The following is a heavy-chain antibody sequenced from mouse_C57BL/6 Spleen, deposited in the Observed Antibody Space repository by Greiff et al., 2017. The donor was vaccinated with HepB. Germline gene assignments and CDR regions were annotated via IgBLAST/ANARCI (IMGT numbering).Heavy chain of an antibody. V-gene: IGHV1-80*01. CDR3: ARSWDYGSSCVRGDY. CDR1: GYAFSSYW. J-gene: IGHJ2*01. CDR2: IYPGDGDT. Sequence: VQLQQSGAELVKPGASVKISCKASGYAFSSYWMNWVKQRPGKGLEWIGQIYPGDGDTNYNGKFKGKATLTADRSSSTAYMQLSSLTSEDSAVYVCARSWDYGSSCVRGDYWGQGTTLTVSS. D-gene: IGHD1-1*01.